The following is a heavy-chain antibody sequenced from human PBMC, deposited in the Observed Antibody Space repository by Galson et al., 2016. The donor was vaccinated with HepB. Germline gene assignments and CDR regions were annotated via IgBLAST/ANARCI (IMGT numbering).Heavy chain of an antibody. CDR2: GYYTGSS. CDR3: AIRRTTLENRYQLDV. Sequence: ETLSLTCSLTGGSISSYYWSWIRQPPGQGLEWIGHGYYTGSSDYNPSLKSRVSISVDTAKNQFSLRLNSVTTADTAVYYCAIRRTTLENRYQLDVWGKGTTVTVSS. J-gene: IGHJ6*04. D-gene: IGHD1-1*01. V-gene: IGHV4-59*03. CDR1: GGSISSYY.